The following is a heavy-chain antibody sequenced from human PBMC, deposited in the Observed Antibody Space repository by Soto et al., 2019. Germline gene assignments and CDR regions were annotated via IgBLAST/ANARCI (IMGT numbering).Heavy chain of an antibody. CDR2: ISGSGGNT. V-gene: IGHV3-23*01. CDR1: GFTFSSYA. J-gene: IGHJ4*02. Sequence: HPGGSLRLSCAASGFTFSSYAMSWVRQAPGKGLEWVSFISGSGGNTYYADSVKGRFAISRLNSKNTLFLQMNNLRAEDTAIYYCARDSWGSSTSCQPFDYWGQGTLVTVSS. D-gene: IGHD2-2*01. CDR3: ARDSWGSSTSCQPFDY.